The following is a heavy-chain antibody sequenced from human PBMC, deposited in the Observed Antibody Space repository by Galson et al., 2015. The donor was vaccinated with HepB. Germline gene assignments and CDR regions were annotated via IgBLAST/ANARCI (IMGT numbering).Heavy chain of an antibody. D-gene: IGHD6-13*01. Sequence: TLSLTCTVSGDSISSGGWYWSWVRQVPGEGLEWIGYIYHTGTAYYNPSLKRRLTMAIDTSRSQFSLNLTFVTAADTAVYFCAGGIAGRGHFWGQGTLATVSS. V-gene: IGHV4-31*03. J-gene: IGHJ4*02. CDR1: GDSISSGGWY. CDR2: IYHTGTA. CDR3: AGGIAGRGHF.